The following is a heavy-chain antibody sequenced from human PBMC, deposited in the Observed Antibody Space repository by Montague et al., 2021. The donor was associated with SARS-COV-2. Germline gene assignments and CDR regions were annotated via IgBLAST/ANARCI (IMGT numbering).Heavy chain of an antibody. CDR1: GGSISYGSYF. V-gene: IGHV4-39*01. CDR3: ARREYSYGWGD. D-gene: IGHD5-18*01. J-gene: IGHJ4*02. CDR2: VDYSGNT. Sequence: SETLSLTCTVSGGSISYGSYFWTWIRQSAGKGLEWIASVDYSGNTYYSPSLKSRLTISVDTPKNQFSLKLNSVTAADTALYYCARREYSYGWGDWGQGTLVTVSS.